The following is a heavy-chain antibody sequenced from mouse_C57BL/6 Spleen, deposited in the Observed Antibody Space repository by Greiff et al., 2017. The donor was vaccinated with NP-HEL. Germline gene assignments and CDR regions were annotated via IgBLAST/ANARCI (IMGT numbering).Heavy chain of an antibody. CDR1: GYTFTDYE. J-gene: IGHJ2*01. V-gene: IGHV1-15*01. D-gene: IGHD2-4*01. Sequence: VQLQQSGAELVRPGASVTLSCKASGYTFTDYEMHWVKQTPVHGLEWIGAIDPETGGTAYNQKFKGKAILTADKSSSTAYMELRSLTSEDSAVYYCTRRGYYDYDRRYFDYWGQGTTLTVSS. CDR2: IDPETGGT. CDR3: TRRGYYDYDRRYFDY.